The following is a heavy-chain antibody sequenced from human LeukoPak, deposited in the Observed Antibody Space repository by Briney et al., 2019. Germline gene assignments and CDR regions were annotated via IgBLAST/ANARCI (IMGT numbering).Heavy chain of an antibody. CDR1: GFTFSSYS. V-gene: IGHV3-21*01. CDR2: ISSSSSYI. D-gene: IGHD3-10*01. J-gene: IGHJ4*02. Sequence: GGSLRLSCAASGFTFSSYSMNWVRQAPGKGLEWVSSISSSSSYIYYADSVKGRFTISRDNAKNSLYLQMNSLRAEGTAVYYCARTMVRQPFDYWGQGTLVTVSS. CDR3: ARTMVRQPFDY.